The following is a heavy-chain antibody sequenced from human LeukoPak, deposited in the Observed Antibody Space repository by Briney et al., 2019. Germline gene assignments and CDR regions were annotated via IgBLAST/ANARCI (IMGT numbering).Heavy chain of an antibody. CDR2: INSDGSST. D-gene: IGHD1-1*01. V-gene: IGHV3-74*01. J-gene: IGHJ4*02. Sequence: GRSLRLSXAASGFTFGRDWMHWVCQAPGKGLGWVSRINSDGSSTNYADSVKGRFTISRDNAKNTLYLQMNSLRAEDTAVYYCARVSTGNWGQGTLVTVSS. CDR1: GFTFGRDW. CDR3: ARVSTGN.